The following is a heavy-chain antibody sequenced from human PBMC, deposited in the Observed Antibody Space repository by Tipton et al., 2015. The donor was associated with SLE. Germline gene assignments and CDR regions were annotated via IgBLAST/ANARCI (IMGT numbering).Heavy chain of an antibody. V-gene: IGHV4-59*01. CDR1: GGSISSYY. CDR2: IYYGGTT. J-gene: IGHJ4*02. Sequence: TLSLTCTVSGGSISSYYGSWIRQAPGKGLEWIGNIYYGGTTNYNPSLKSRVTMSIDTSKSQFSLNLNSMTAADTAVYYCARAGILTGYYPYFDYWGQGTLVTVSS. CDR3: ARAGILTGYYPYFDY. D-gene: IGHD3-9*01.